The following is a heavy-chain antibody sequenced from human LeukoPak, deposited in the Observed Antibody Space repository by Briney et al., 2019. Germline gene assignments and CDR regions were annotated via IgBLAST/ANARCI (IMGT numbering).Heavy chain of an antibody. V-gene: IGHV1-69*13. CDR2: IIPIFGTA. D-gene: IGHD4-23*01. CDR1: GGTFSSYA. CDR3: AREKTTVVRYYFDY. J-gene: IGHJ4*02. Sequence: SVKVSCKASGGTFSSYAISWVRQAPGQGLEWMGGIIPIFGTANYAQKFQGRVTITADEPTSTAYMELSSLRSEDTAVYYCAREKTTVVRYYFDYWGQGTLVTVSS.